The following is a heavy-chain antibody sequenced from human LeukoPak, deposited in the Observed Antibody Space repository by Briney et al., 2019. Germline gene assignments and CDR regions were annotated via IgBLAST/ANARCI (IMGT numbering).Heavy chain of an antibody. J-gene: IGHJ4*02. Sequence: ASVKVSCKASGYTFTSYAMHWVRQAPGQRLEWMGWINAGNGNTKYSQKFQGRVTITRDTSASTAYMELSSLRSEDTAVDYCAGENRLRDGYKPRIVGNFDYWGQGTLVTVSS. CDR1: GYTFTSYA. CDR3: AGENRLRDGYKPRIVGNFDY. V-gene: IGHV1-3*01. D-gene: IGHD5-24*01. CDR2: INAGNGNT.